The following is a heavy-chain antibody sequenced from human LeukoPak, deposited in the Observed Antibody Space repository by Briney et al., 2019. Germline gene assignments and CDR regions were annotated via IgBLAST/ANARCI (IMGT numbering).Heavy chain of an antibody. Sequence: SETLSLTCTVSGGSITNYYWTWIRQPPGKGLEWIGYIYYSGSTNYNPSLKSRVTISVDTSKNQFSLKLSSVTAADTAVYYCARGRDGYGDNWFDPWGQGPLVTVSS. D-gene: IGHD5-24*01. CDR2: IYYSGST. CDR1: GGSITNYY. J-gene: IGHJ5*02. CDR3: ARGRDGYGDNWFDP. V-gene: IGHV4-59*01.